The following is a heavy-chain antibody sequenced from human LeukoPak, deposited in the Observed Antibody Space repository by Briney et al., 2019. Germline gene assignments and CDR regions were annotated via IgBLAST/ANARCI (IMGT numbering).Heavy chain of an antibody. D-gene: IGHD2-8*02. J-gene: IGHJ3*02. CDR3: AKDMGGTILVPAFDI. CDR1: GFTFDDYA. V-gene: IGHV3-9*01. Sequence: GGSLRLSCAASGFTFDDYAMHWVRQAPGKGLEWVSGISWNSGSIGYADSVKGRFTISRDNAKNSLYLQMNSLRAEDTALYYCAKDMGGTILVPAFDIWGQGTMVTVSS. CDR2: ISWNSGSI.